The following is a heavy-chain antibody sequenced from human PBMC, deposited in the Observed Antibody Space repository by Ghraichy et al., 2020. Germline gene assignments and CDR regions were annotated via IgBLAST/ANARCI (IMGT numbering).Heavy chain of an antibody. V-gene: IGHV1-69*13. D-gene: IGHD2-2*01. CDR1: GDTFRNHA. Sequence: SVKVSCKSSGDTFRNHAITWVRQSPGQELEWMGGVLPLFGKTTYAQKFQGRLTITADEYTSTAYMELTSLKSEDTAVYYCARGVVPAATLVPLDYWGQGTLVTVSS. CDR3: ARGVVPAATLVPLDY. CDR2: VLPLFGKT. J-gene: IGHJ4*02.